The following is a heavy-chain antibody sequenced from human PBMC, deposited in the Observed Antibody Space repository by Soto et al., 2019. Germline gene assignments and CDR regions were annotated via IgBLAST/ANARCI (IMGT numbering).Heavy chain of an antibody. Sequence: QLQLVQSGPEVRKPGTSVKVSCKASGLTFSSSAVQWVRQARGQRLEWIGWIVVGSGSTKYAQKFQERVTITRDMSTSTADMGLSSLRSEDTAVYYCAAPPNRDAYNYGYWGQGTLVTVST. D-gene: IGHD5-12*01. CDR3: AAPPNRDAYNYGY. J-gene: IGHJ4*02. V-gene: IGHV1-58*01. CDR1: GLTFSSSA. CDR2: IVVGSGST.